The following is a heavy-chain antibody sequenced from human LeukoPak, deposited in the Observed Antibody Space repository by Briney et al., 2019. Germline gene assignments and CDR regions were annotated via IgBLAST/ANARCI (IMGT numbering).Heavy chain of an antibody. D-gene: IGHD3-10*01. J-gene: IGHJ4*02. CDR1: GFTFSSHG. V-gene: IGHV3-30*18. Sequence: GGSLRLSCAASGFTFSSHGMHWVRQAPGKGLEWVAVISYDGSNKYYADSVKGRFTISRDNSKNTLYLQMNSLRAEDTAVYYCAKEKFYGSGSYYFDYWGQGTLVTVSS. CDR3: AKEKFYGSGSYYFDY. CDR2: ISYDGSNK.